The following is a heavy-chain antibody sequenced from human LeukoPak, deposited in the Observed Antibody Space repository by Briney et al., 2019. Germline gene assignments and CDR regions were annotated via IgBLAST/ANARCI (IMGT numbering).Heavy chain of an antibody. CDR3: ARRKAAAVNWFDP. Sequence: ASVKVSCKVSGYTLTELSMHWVRQAPGKGLEWMGGFDPEDGETIYAQKFQGRVTITRDTSASTAYMELSSLRSEDTAVYYCARRKAAAVNWFDPWGQGTLVTVSS. D-gene: IGHD6-13*01. V-gene: IGHV1-24*01. CDR1: GYTLTELS. J-gene: IGHJ5*02. CDR2: FDPEDGET.